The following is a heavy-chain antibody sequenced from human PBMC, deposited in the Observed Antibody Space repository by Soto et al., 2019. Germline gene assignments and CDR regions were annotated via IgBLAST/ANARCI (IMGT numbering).Heavy chain of an antibody. J-gene: IGHJ4*02. CDR2: INLNSGGA. Sequence: GASVKVSCKASGYTFTGYYFHWVRQVPGQGLEWVGWINLNSGGAIYAKNFQGRVTMTRDTSINTAYMELSRLRSDDTAVYYCARDGSRATLLRYFDWSLDYWGQGTLVTVSS. CDR1: GYTFTGYY. V-gene: IGHV1-2*02. D-gene: IGHD3-9*01. CDR3: ARDGSRATLLRYFDWSLDY.